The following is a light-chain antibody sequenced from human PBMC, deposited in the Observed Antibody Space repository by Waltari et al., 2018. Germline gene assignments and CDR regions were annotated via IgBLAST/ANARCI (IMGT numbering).Light chain of an antibody. CDR3: TAWDSSLSAVV. J-gene: IGLJ2*01. CDR1: RNTVGAQG. Sequence: QARLTQPPSVSKGLRQTATLTCTGNRNTVGAQGAAWLQQHQGHPPKLLFYRNNNRPSGISERLSASRSGNTASLTITGLQPEDEADYYCTAWDSSLSAVVFGGGTKLTVL. V-gene: IGLV10-54*01. CDR2: RNN.